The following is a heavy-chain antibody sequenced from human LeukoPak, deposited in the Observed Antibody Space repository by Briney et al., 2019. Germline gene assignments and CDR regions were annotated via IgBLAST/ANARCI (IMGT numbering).Heavy chain of an antibody. CDR3: ARGGIGRIAMVVDYYMDV. Sequence: ASVKVSCKASGYTFTGYYLHWVRQAPGQGLEWMGWINSKNGGTSYARKFQGRVTMTRDTSINTAYMELSSLKSDDTAIYYCARGGIGRIAMVVDYYMDVWGKGITVTISS. J-gene: IGHJ6*03. CDR2: INSKNGGT. V-gene: IGHV1-2*02. D-gene: IGHD3-22*01. CDR1: GYTFTGYY.